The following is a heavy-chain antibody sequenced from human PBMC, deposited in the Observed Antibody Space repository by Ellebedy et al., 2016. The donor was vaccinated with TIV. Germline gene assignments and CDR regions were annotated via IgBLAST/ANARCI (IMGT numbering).Heavy chain of an antibody. CDR1: GFTFGDYA. D-gene: IGHD6-19*01. V-gene: IGHV3-49*03. J-gene: IGHJ4*02. CDR3: ARVLGSGWPFDY. Sequence: PGGSLRLSCTTSGFTFGDYAVSWFRQAPGQGLEWVGFIRSKTYGETADYAASVKGRFTISRDDSKTIAYLQMNSLKSEDTAVYYCARVLGSGWPFDYWGQGTLVTVSS. CDR2: IRSKTYGETA.